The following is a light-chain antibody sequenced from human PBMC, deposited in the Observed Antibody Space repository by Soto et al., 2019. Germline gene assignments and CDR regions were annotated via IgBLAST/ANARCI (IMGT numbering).Light chain of an antibody. CDR3: QQYNNWPPWT. CDR1: QHIRSN. Sequence: EIVMTQSPATLSVSPGERATLSCRASQHIRSNLAWYQQIPGQAPRLLIHGASTRATGIPARFSGSGSGTEFTLTISGLQSEDYAVYYCQQYNNWPPWTFGQGTKVEI. CDR2: GAS. V-gene: IGKV3-15*01. J-gene: IGKJ1*01.